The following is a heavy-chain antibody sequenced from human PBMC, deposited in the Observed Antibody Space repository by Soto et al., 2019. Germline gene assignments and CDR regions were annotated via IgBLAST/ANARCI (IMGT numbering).Heavy chain of an antibody. Sequence: EVQVVESGGGLVQPGGSLRLSCAASGFTFSSYAMSWVRQAPGKGLEWVSAISGSGGSTYYADSVKGRFTISRDNSKNTLYLQMNSLRAEDTAVYYCAKGDVVVVAATLHYYYGMDVWGQGTTVTVSS. CDR3: AKGDVVVVAATLHYYYGMDV. J-gene: IGHJ6*02. V-gene: IGHV3-23*04. D-gene: IGHD2-15*01. CDR2: ISGSGGST. CDR1: GFTFSSYA.